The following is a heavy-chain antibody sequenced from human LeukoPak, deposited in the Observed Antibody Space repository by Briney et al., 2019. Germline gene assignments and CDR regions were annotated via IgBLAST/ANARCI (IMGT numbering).Heavy chain of an antibody. D-gene: IGHD1-26*01. CDR1: GYTFTGYY. V-gene: IGHV1-8*02. J-gene: IGHJ5*02. CDR2: INPNSGNT. Sequence: ASVKVSCKASGYTFTGYYMHWVRQAPGQGLEWMGWINPNSGNTGYAQKFQGRVTMTRNTSISTAYMELSSLRSEDTAVYYCARIVGGYNWFDPWGQGTLVTVSS. CDR3: ARIVGGYNWFDP.